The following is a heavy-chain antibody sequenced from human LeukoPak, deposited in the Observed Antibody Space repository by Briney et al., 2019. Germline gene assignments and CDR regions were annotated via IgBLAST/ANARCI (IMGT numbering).Heavy chain of an antibody. CDR1: GYSFTDHY. J-gene: IGHJ4*02. CDR2: INPKRGGT. Sequence: ASVKVSCKASGYSFTDHYMYWVRQAPGQGLEWMGWINPKRGGTDYAQKFQGRVTMTRDTSISAVYMELSSLRSDDTAVYYCARDKGKYGGDDFICDYWGQGTLVTVSS. D-gene: IGHD5-12*01. V-gene: IGHV1-2*02. CDR3: ARDKGKYGGDDFICDY.